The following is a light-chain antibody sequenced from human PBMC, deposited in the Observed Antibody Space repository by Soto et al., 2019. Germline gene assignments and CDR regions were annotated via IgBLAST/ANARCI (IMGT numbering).Light chain of an antibody. CDR3: QQYNSWPYT. J-gene: IGKJ2*01. CDR2: DAS. Sequence: EIVLTQSPATLSLSPGERATLSCRASQSVSSYLAWYQQKPGQAPRLLIYDASNRATGIPARFSGSGSGTEFILTISRLQSDDFATYYCQQYNSWPYTFGQGTKVDNK. V-gene: IGKV3-11*01. CDR1: QSVSSY.